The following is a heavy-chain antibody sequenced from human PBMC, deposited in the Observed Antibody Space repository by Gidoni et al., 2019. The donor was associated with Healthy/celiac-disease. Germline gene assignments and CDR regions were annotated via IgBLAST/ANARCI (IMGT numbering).Heavy chain of an antibody. CDR2: ISYDGSNK. Sequence: QVQLVESGGGVVQPGRSLRLSCAASGFTFSSYGMHWVRQAPGKGLAWVAVISYDGSNKYYADSVKGRFTISRDNSKNTLYLQMNSLRAEDTAVYYCAKDYYCSGGSCSIDYWGQGTLVTVSS. V-gene: IGHV3-30*18. J-gene: IGHJ4*02. D-gene: IGHD2-15*01. CDR3: AKDYYCSGGSCSIDY. CDR1: GFTFSSYG.